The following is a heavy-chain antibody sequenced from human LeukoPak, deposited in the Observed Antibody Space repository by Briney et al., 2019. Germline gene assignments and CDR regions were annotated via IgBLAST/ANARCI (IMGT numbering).Heavy chain of an antibody. V-gene: IGHV1-18*01. D-gene: IGHD1-26*01. CDR2: ISAYNGNT. Sequence: GASVKVSCKIPSGTFNTYGITWVRQAPGQGLEWMGWISAYNGNTNYAQKLQGRVTMTTDTSTSTAYMELRSLRSDDTAVYYCARDHASIVGAYFDYWGQGTLVTVSS. CDR1: SGTFNTYG. CDR3: ARDHASIVGAYFDY. J-gene: IGHJ4*02.